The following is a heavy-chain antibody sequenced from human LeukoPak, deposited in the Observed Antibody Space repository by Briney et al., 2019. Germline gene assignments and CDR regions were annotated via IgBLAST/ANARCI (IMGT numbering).Heavy chain of an antibody. D-gene: IGHD7-27*01. Sequence: GASLKISCQGSGYSFASSWIGWVRQMPGKGLEWMGIIYIGDSGTRYSPSFEGQVTMSVDKSISTAYLHWSSLKASDTAMYYCATQTGGAFVVWGQGTMVTVSS. J-gene: IGHJ3*01. CDR3: ATQTGGAFVV. CDR1: GYSFASSW. CDR2: IYIGDSGT. V-gene: IGHV5-51*01.